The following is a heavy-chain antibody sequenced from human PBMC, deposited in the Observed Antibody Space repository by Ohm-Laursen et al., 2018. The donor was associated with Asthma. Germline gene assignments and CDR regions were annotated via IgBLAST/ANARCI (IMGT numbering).Heavy chain of an antibody. CDR3: AKSSRPFYFDS. Sequence: SQTLSLTCTVSGGSISSGDYYWTWIRQHPGKGLEWIGYIYSSGSTNYNPSLKSRVAMSLDTSKNQFSLRLSSVIAADTAVYYCAKSSRPFYFDSWGQGTLVTVSS. CDR1: GGSISSGDYY. V-gene: IGHV4-31*03. J-gene: IGHJ4*02. CDR2: IYSSGST. D-gene: IGHD6-6*01.